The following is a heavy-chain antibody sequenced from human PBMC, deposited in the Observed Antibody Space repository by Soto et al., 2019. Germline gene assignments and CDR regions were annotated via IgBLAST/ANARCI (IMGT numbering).Heavy chain of an antibody. CDR3: AKGDSDSSGGLRPGVDY. V-gene: IGHV3-23*01. CDR1: GFTFSSYA. Sequence: EVQLLESGGGLVQPGGSLRLSCAASGFTFSSYAMSWVRQAPGKGLEWVSAISGSGGSTYYADSVTGRFTISRDNSKNTVSLQMNSLRAEDTAVYYCAKGDSDSSGGLRPGVDYWGQGTLVTVAS. D-gene: IGHD6-19*01. J-gene: IGHJ4*02. CDR2: ISGSGGST.